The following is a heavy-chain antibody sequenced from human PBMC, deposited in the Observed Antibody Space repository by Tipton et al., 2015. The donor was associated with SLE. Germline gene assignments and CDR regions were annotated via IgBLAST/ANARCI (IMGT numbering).Heavy chain of an antibody. CDR3: ARVGYSSGWYGEYFQH. CDR1: GGSISSHY. Sequence: TLSLTCTVSGGSISSHYWSWIRQPPGKGLEWIGYIYYSGSTNYNPSLKSRVTISVDTSKNQLSLKLSSVTAADTAVYYCARVGYSSGWYGEYFQHWGQGTLVTVSS. V-gene: IGHV4-59*11. J-gene: IGHJ1*01. D-gene: IGHD6-19*01. CDR2: IYYSGST.